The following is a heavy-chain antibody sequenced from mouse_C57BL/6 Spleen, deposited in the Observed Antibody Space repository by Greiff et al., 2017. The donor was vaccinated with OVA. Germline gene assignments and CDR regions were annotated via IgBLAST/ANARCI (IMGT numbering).Heavy chain of an antibody. V-gene: IGHV5-17*01. Sequence: EVQGVESGGGLVKPGGSLKLSCAASGFTFSDYGMHWVRQAPEKGLEWVAYISSGSSTIYYADTVKGRFTFSRDNAKNTMFLQMASLRSEDTAMYYCARPLYYGTPFAYWGQGTLVTVSA. CDR1: GFTFSDYG. J-gene: IGHJ3*01. CDR2: ISSGSSTI. D-gene: IGHD1-1*01. CDR3: ARPLYYGTPFAY.